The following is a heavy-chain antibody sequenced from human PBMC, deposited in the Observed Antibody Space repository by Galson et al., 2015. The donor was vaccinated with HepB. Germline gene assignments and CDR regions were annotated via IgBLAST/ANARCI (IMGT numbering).Heavy chain of an antibody. V-gene: IGHV3-53*04. CDR3: AKDGHCSGGTCYDHFYYGMDV. CDR2: IYSDGRT. J-gene: IGHJ6*02. Sequence: SLRLSCAASGSTVSSNYVSWVRQAPGKGLEWVSVIYSDGRTLYADSVKGRFTISGHNSENTIYLQMNSLRAEDTAVYYCAKDGHCSGGTCYDHFYYGMDVWGQGTTVTVSS. CDR1: GSTVSSNY. D-gene: IGHD2-15*01.